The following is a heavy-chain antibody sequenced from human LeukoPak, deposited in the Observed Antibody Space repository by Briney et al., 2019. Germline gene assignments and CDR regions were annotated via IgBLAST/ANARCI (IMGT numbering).Heavy chain of an antibody. D-gene: IGHD3-22*01. V-gene: IGHV3-48*04. J-gene: IGHJ4*02. CDR3: ARHKRYYYDSSGYYCRKFDY. CDR1: GFTFSTYW. Sequence: GGSLRLSCSASGFTFSTYWMTWVRQAPGKGLEWVSYISSSGSTIYYADSVKGRFTISRDNAKNSLYLQMNSLRAEDTAVYYCARHKRYYYDSSGYYCRKFDYWGQGTLVTVSS. CDR2: ISSSGSTI.